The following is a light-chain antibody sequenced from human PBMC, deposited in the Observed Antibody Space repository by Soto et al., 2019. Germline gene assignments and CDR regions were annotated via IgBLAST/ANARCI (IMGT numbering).Light chain of an antibody. J-gene: IGLJ2*01. V-gene: IGLV2-8*01. CDR1: GSDIGNYNY. CDR3: CSYAGNNNLVI. CDR2: EVT. Sequence: QSALTQPPSASGSPGQSVTISCTGSGSDIGNYNYVSWYQQHPGKAPKVMIYEVTKRPSGLPDRFSGSKSGNTASLTVFGLQAEDEADYYCCSYAGNNNLVIFGGGTKLTVL.